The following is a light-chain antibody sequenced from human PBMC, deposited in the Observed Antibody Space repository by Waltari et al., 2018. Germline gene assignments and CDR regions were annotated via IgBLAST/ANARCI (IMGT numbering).Light chain of an antibody. Sequence: QSALTQPASVSGSPGQSLTLPCTGTSRDVGSYNLFSWYQQRPGKAPRLMIYEVNKRPSGVSNRFSGSKSGNTASLTISGLQAEDEADYYCCSYAGSPTFVIFGGGSKLTVL. CDR1: SRDVGSYNL. CDR2: EVN. J-gene: IGLJ2*01. CDR3: CSYAGSPTFVI. V-gene: IGLV2-23*02.